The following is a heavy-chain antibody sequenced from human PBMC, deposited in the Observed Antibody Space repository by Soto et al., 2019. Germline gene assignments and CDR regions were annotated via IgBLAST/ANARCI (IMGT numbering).Heavy chain of an antibody. CDR3: ARGDYSNYGTMAY. CDR2: IYHSGST. Sequence: TLSLTCAVSGGFISSSNWWSWVRQPPGKGLEWIGEIYHSGSTNYNPSLKSRVTISVDKSKNQFSLKLSSVTAADTAVYYCARGDYSNYGTMAYWGQGTLVTVSS. V-gene: IGHV4-4*02. D-gene: IGHD4-4*01. J-gene: IGHJ4*02. CDR1: GGFISSSNW.